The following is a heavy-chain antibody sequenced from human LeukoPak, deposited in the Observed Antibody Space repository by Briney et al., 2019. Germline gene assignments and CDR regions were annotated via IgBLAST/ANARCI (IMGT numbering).Heavy chain of an antibody. CDR3: ARDTMVRGVMMT. V-gene: IGHV1-18*01. Sequence: ASVKVSCKASGYTFTSYGISWVRQAPGQGVEWMGWISAYNGNTNYAQKLQGRVTMTTDTSTSTAYMELRSLRSDDTAVYYCARDTMVRGVMMTWGQGTLVTVSS. CDR1: GYTFTSYG. CDR2: ISAYNGNT. D-gene: IGHD3-10*01. J-gene: IGHJ5*02.